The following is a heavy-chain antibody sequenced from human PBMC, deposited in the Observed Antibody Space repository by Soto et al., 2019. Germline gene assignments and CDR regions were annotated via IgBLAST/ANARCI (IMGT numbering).Heavy chain of an antibody. V-gene: IGHV6-1*01. CDR2: TYYRSKWYN. CDR1: GDSVSSNSAA. CDR3: ARAAYCSSTSCYDAKPYYYYYMDV. D-gene: IGHD2-2*01. Sequence: PSQTLSLTCAISGDSVSSNSAAWNWIRQSPSRGLEWLGRTYYRSKWYNDYAVSVKSRITINPDTSKNQFSLQLNSVTPEDTAVYYCARAAYCSSTSCYDAKPYYYYYMDVWGKGATVTVSS. J-gene: IGHJ6*03.